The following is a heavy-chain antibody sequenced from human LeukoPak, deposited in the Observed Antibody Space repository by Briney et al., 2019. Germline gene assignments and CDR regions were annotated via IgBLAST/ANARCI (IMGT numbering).Heavy chain of an antibody. V-gene: IGHV1-69*13. CDR1: EYTFTGYY. J-gene: IGHJ4*02. Sequence: GASVKVSCKASEYTFTGYYMHWVRQAPGQGLEWMGGIIPIFGTANYAQKFQGRVTITADESTSTAYMELSSLRSEDTAVYYCARDRHSYGDGVYYFDYWGQGTLVTVSS. CDR2: IIPIFGTA. D-gene: IGHD5-18*01. CDR3: ARDRHSYGDGVYYFDY.